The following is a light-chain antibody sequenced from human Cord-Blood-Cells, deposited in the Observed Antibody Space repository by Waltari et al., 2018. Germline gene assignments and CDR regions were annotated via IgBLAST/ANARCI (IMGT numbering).Light chain of an antibody. CDR2: KAS. CDR1: QSISSW. V-gene: IGKV1-5*03. Sequence: DIQMTQSPSTLSASVGDRVTITCRASQSISSWLAWYQQKPGKAPKLLIYKASNLESGVPSRFSGSGSGTEFTLTISSLQPDDFATYYCQQYNSILGTFGQGTKVEIK. CDR3: QQYNSILGT. J-gene: IGKJ1*01.